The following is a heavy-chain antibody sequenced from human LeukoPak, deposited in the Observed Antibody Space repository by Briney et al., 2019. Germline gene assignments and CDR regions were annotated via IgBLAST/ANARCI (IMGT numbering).Heavy chain of an antibody. CDR2: ISGSGGST. D-gene: IGHD3-3*01. CDR3: AKDGNNDFWSGYYYYFDY. V-gene: IGHV3-23*01. CDR1: GVPFSSYA. J-gene: IGHJ4*02. Sequence: GSLRLSCAASGVPFSSYAMNWVRQAPGKGLEWVSAISGSGGSTYYADSMKGRFTISRDNSKNTLYLQMNTLRAEDTAVYYCAKDGNNDFWSGYYYYFDYWGQGTLVTVSS.